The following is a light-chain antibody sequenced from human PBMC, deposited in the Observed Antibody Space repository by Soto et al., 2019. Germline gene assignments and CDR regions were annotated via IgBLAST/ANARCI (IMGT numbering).Light chain of an antibody. CDR2: SNN. Sequence: QALVTQPPSASGTPGQRVTISCSGSSSNIGSNTVNWYQQLPGTAPKLLIYSNNQRPSGVPDRFSGSKSGTSASLAISGLQSEDEADYYCAAWDDSLNGLYVFGTGTKVTVL. CDR1: SSNIGSNT. V-gene: IGLV1-44*01. CDR3: AAWDDSLNGLYV. J-gene: IGLJ1*01.